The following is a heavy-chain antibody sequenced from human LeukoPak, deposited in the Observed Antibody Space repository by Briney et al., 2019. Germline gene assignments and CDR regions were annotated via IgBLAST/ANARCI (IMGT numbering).Heavy chain of an antibody. CDR2: INSDGSST. CDR3: AILAAAGTADY. CDR1: GFTFSSYW. V-gene: IGHV3-74*01. Sequence: GXXLRLSCAASGFTFSSYWMYWVRQTPGKGLVWVSRINSDGSSTIYADSVKGRFTISRDNAKNTLSLQMNSLRAEDTAFYYCAILAAAGTADYWGQGTLVTVSS. J-gene: IGHJ4*02. D-gene: IGHD6-13*01.